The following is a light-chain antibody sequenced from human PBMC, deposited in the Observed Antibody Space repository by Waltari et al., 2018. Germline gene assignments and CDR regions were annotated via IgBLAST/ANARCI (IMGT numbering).Light chain of an antibody. Sequence: DVVMTQSPLSLPVTLGQPASISCRSSQSLVYSDGNTYLNWFQQRPGQSPRRLIYQVSNRDSGVPDRFSGSASGTDFTLKISRVVAEDVGIYYCMQALQTLYTFGQGTKLEIK. CDR2: QVS. CDR1: QSLVYSDGNTY. CDR3: MQALQTLYT. J-gene: IGKJ2*01. V-gene: IGKV2-30*01.